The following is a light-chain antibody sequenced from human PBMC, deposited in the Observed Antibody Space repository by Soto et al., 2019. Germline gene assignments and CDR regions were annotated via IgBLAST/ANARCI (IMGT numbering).Light chain of an antibody. Sequence: QSVLPPPPSVSGAPGQRVTISCTGCSSNIGEGYDVHWYQQLPGTAPKLLIYGNSNRPSGVPDRFSGSKSGTSASRAITGRQADDEADYYCQSYDSSLSGAVCGGGTKLTVL. J-gene: IGLJ2*01. CDR1: SSNIGEGYD. CDR2: GNS. V-gene: IGLV1-40*01. CDR3: QSYDSSLSGAV.